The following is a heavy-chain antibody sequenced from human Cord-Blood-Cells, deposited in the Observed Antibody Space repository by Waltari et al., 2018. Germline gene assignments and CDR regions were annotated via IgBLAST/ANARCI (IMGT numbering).Heavy chain of an antibody. CDR1: GFTFSSYS. D-gene: IGHD1-7*01. CDR3: ARDSGNWNYGY. V-gene: IGHV3-48*01. J-gene: IGHJ4*02. CDR2: ISSSSSTI. Sequence: EVQLVESGGGLVQPGGSMRLSCAASGFTFSSYSMNWVRQAPGKGLGWVSYISSSSSTIYYADSVKGRFTISRDNAKNSLYLQMNSLRAEDTAVYYCARDSGNWNYGYWGQGTLVTVSS.